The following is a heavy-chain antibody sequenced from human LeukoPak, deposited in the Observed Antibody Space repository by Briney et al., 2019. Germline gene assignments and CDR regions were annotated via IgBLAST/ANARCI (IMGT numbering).Heavy chain of an antibody. J-gene: IGHJ4*02. D-gene: IGHD4-11*01. CDR3: ARDNVDSNYGAFDY. CDR1: GGSISSGDYY. CDR2: IYYSGST. Sequence: SETLSLTCTVSGGSISSGDYYWSWIRQPPGKGLEWIGYIYYSGSTYYNPSLKSRVTISVDTSKNRFSLKLSSVTAADTAVYYCARDNVDSNYGAFDYWGQGTLVTVSS. V-gene: IGHV4-30-4*01.